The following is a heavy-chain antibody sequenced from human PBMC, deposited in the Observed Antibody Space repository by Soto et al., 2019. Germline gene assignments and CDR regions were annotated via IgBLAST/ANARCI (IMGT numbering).Heavy chain of an antibody. CDR1: GGSISRYY. D-gene: IGHD4-17*01. CDR3: ARDKGRDYDFDY. Sequence: SETLSLTCTVSGGSISRYYWSWIRQPAGKGLDWIGRIYTSGIPNYNPSIKSRVTMSVDTSKNPFALKLSSVTAADTAVYYGARDKGRDYDFDYWGQGTMVTVSS. CDR2: IYTSGIP. V-gene: IGHV4-4*07. J-gene: IGHJ4*02.